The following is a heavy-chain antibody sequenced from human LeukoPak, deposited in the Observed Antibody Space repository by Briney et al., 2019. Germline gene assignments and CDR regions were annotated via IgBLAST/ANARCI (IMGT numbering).Heavy chain of an antibody. V-gene: IGHV1-8*02. CDR2: MNPNSANT. CDR3: ATAMRVGYSGYYPSDY. Sequence: ASVKVSCKASGYTFTSYDINWVRQATGQGLEWMGWMNPNSANTGYAQKFPGRVTMSRNTSISTAYMELTSLRSEDTAVYYCATAMRVGYSGYYPSDYWGQGTLVTVSS. J-gene: IGHJ4*02. D-gene: IGHD5-12*01. CDR1: GYTFTSYD.